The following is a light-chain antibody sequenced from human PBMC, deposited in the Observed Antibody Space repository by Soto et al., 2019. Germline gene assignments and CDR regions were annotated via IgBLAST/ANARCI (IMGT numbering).Light chain of an antibody. J-gene: IGKJ4*01. CDR2: DAS. Sequence: NVVSQSPATLSLSTEERATLSCRASQSVSSYLAWYQQKPGQAPRLLIYDASNRATGIPARFSGSGSGTDFTLTISSLEPEDFAVYYCQQRSNWPPTFGGGTKVDIK. CDR1: QSVSSY. CDR3: QQRSNWPPT. V-gene: IGKV3-11*01.